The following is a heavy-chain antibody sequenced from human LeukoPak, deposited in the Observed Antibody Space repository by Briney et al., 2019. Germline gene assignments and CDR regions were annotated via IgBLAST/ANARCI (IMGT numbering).Heavy chain of an antibody. CDR3: ARGESSGWYFDY. Sequence: PSETLSLTCTVSGGSISSYYWSWIRQPPGKGLEGIGYIYYSGSTNYNPSLKSRVTISVDTSKNQFSLKLSSVTAADTAVYYCARGESSGWYFDYWGQGTLVTVSS. CDR2: IYYSGST. J-gene: IGHJ4*02. D-gene: IGHD6-19*01. V-gene: IGHV4-59*01. CDR1: GGSISSYY.